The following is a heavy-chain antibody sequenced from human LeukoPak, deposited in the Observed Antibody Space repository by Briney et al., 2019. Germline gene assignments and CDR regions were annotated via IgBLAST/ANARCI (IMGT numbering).Heavy chain of an antibody. Sequence: ASVKVSCKGSGYTFTSYGISWVRQAPGQGLEWMGWISAYNGNTNYAQKLQGRVTMTTDTSTSTAYMELRSLRSDDTAVYYCARDGAPYDYVWGSYRYPDYFDYWGQGTLVTVSS. CDR3: ARDGAPYDYVWGSYRYPDYFDY. CDR2: ISAYNGNT. J-gene: IGHJ4*02. V-gene: IGHV1-18*01. D-gene: IGHD3-16*02. CDR1: GYTFTSYG.